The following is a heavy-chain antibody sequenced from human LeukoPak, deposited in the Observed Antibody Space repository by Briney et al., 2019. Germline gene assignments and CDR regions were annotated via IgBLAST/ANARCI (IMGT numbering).Heavy chain of an antibody. CDR1: GYTFTGYY. D-gene: IGHD5-12*01. V-gene: IGHV1-2*02. Sequence: ASVKVSCKASGYTFTGYYMHWVRQAPGQGLEWMGWINPNSGGTNYAQKFQGRVPMTRDTSISTAYMELSRLRSDDTAVYYCARDQADSGYDKDFDYWGQGTLVTVSS. CDR3: ARDQADSGYDKDFDY. J-gene: IGHJ4*02. CDR2: INPNSGGT.